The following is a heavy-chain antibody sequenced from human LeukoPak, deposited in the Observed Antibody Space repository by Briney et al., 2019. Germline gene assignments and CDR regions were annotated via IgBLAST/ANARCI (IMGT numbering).Heavy chain of an antibody. CDR1: GVSINVYY. V-gene: IGHV4-59*01. Sequence: PSETLSLTCSVSGVSINVYYWNWIRQSPGKGLEWIGSISYSGSTNYHPTLKSRVTISMDTSKNRFSLKVSSVIAADTAMYYCARGGSRSYTSSTLDYWGQGTLVTVSS. J-gene: IGHJ4*02. CDR2: ISYSGST. CDR3: ARGGSRSYTSSTLDY. D-gene: IGHD6-6*01.